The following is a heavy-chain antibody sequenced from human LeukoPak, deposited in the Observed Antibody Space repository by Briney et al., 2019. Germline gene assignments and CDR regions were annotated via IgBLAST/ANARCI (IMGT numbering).Heavy chain of an antibody. CDR1: GFTFSSYS. CDR3: ARDLDLGVTRWLEPEFDY. J-gene: IGHJ4*02. Sequence: GGSLRLSCAASGFTFSSYSMNWVRQAPGKGLEWVSSISSSSSYIYYADSVKGRFTISRDNAKNSLYLQMNSLRAEDTAVYYCARDLDLGVTRWLEPEFDYWGQGTLVTVSS. D-gene: IGHD5-24*01. CDR2: ISSSSSYI. V-gene: IGHV3-21*01.